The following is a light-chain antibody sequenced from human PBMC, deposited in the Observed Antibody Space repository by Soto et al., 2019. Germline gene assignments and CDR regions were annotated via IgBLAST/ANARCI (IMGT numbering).Light chain of an antibody. J-gene: IGKJ1*01. Sequence: EIALTQSPGPLSLSPGEGATLSCRSSQSVSSTYLAWYQQKPGQAPRLLIYDASSRATGIPDMFSGTGSGKDFTLTISRLEPEDFAVYFCQHYGLSRTFGQGPKVEVK. CDR3: QHYGLSRT. CDR1: QSVSSTY. V-gene: IGKV3-20*01. CDR2: DAS.